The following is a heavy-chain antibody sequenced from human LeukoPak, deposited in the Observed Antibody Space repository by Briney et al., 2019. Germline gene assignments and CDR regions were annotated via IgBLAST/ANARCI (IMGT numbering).Heavy chain of an antibody. J-gene: IGHJ3*02. CDR3: ATYSTGFDI. D-gene: IGHD6-19*01. Sequence: SETLCLTCAVYGGSFSDYYWTWIRQPPGKGLEWIGEINHRGSTYYNPSLKSRVTISVDTSKKQFSPKLSSVTAADTAVYYCATYSTGFDIWGQGTVVTVSS. CDR1: GGSFSDYY. V-gene: IGHV4-34*01. CDR2: INHRGST.